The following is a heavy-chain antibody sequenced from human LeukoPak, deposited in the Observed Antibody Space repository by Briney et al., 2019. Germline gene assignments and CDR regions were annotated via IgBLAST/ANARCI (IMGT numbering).Heavy chain of an antibody. CDR1: GFTFSDYY. Sequence: KPGGSLRLSCAASGFTFSDYYMSWIRQAPGKGLEWVPYISSSGSTIYYADPVKGRFTISRDNAKNSLYLQMNSLRAEDTAVYYCARDLRSTYGDYGLDYWGQGTLVTVSS. CDR2: ISSSGSTI. J-gene: IGHJ4*02. CDR3: ARDLRSTYGDYGLDY. D-gene: IGHD4-17*01. V-gene: IGHV3-11*01.